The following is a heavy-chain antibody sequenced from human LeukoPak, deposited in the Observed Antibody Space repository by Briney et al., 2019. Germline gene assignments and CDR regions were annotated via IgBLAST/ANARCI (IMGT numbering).Heavy chain of an antibody. CDR2: IKSKTDGGTT. D-gene: IGHD3-22*01. V-gene: IGHV3-15*01. CDR1: GFTFSNAW. CDR3: TTEGVGWLRVDY. Sequence: GGSLRLSCAASGFTFSNAWMSWVRQAPGKGLEWVGRIKSKTDGGTTDYAAPVKGRFTISRDDSRNTLYLQMNSLKTEDTAVYYCTTEGVGWLRVDYWGQGTLVTVSS. J-gene: IGHJ4*02.